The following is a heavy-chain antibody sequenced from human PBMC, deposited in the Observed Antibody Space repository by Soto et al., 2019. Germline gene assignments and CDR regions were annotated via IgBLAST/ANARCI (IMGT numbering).Heavy chain of an antibody. V-gene: IGHV3-23*01. CDR3: AKSPGMYYYDSSGYYHYDY. CDR1: GFTFSSYA. Sequence: PGGSLRLSCAASGFTFSSYAMSWVRQAPGKGLEWVSAISGSGVSTYYAVSVKGRFTISRDNSKNTLYLQMNSLRAEDTAVYYCAKSPGMYYYDSSGYYHYDYWGQGTLVTVSS. CDR2: ISGSGVST. J-gene: IGHJ4*02. D-gene: IGHD3-22*01.